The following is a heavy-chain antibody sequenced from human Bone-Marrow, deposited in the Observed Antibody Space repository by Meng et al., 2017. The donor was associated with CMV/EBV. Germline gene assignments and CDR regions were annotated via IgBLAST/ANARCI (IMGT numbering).Heavy chain of an antibody. V-gene: IGHV1-18*01. CDR3: ARDQDGTIFGVVLSFDP. Sequence: ASVEVSCKASGYTFTSYGISWVRQAPGQGLEWMEWISAYNGNTNYAQKLQGRVTMTTDTSTSTAYMELRSLRSDDTAVYYCARDQDGTIFGVVLSFDPWGQGTLVTVSS. D-gene: IGHD3-3*01. CDR2: ISAYNGNT. J-gene: IGHJ5*02. CDR1: GYTFTSYG.